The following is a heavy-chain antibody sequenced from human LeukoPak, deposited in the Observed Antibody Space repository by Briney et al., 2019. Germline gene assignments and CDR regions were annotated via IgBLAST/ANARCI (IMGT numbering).Heavy chain of an antibody. D-gene: IGHD3-22*01. CDR1: GYTLTELS. V-gene: IGHV1-24*01. CDR2: FDPEDGKT. Sequence: ASVKVSCKVSGYTLTELSMHWVRQAPGKGLEWMGGFDPEDGKTIYAQKFQGRVTMTEDTSTDTAYMELSRLRSDDTAVYYCARGDFYYYDSSDGRGLGYWGQGTLVTVSS. CDR3: ARGDFYYYDSSDGRGLGY. J-gene: IGHJ4*02.